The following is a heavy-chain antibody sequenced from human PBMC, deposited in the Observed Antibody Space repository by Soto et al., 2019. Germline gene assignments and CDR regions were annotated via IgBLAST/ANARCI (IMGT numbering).Heavy chain of an antibody. CDR3: AKDLGEIAAADTYFDL. CDR2: ISYDGSNK. CDR1: GFTFSSYG. Sequence: QVQLVESGGGVVQPGRSLRLSCAASGFTFSSYGMHWVSQAPGKGLEWVAVISYDGSNKYYADSVKGRFTISRDNSKNTLYRQMNSLRAEDTAVYYCAKDLGEIAAADTYFDLWGRGTLVTVSS. J-gene: IGHJ2*01. D-gene: IGHD6-13*01. V-gene: IGHV3-30*18.